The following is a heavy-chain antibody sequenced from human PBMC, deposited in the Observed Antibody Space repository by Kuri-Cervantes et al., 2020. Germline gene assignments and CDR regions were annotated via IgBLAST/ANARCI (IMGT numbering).Heavy chain of an antibody. D-gene: IGHD1-20*01. J-gene: IGHJ6*03. Sequence: SETLSLTCTVSGGSISSSSYYWGWIRQPPGKGLEWIGSIYYSGSTYYNPSLKSRVTISVDTSKNQFSLKLSSVTAADTAVYYCARDSVTGRKQDYYYYMDVWGKGTTVTVSS. CDR3: ARDSVTGRKQDYYYYMDV. CDR2: IYYSGST. CDR1: GGSISSSSYY. V-gene: IGHV4-39*07.